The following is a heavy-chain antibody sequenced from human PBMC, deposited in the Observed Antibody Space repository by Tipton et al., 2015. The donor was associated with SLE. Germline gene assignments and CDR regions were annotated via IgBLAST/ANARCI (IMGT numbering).Heavy chain of an antibody. CDR3: ARTHYYDSSGYWDDAFDI. CDR2: IYYSGST. V-gene: IGHV4-39*07. Sequence: LRLSCTVSGGSISSSSYYWGWIRQPPGKGLEWIGSIYYSGSTNYNPSLKSRVTISVDTSKNQFSLKLSSVTAADTAVYYCARTHYYDSSGYWDDAFDIWGQGTMVTVSS. J-gene: IGHJ3*02. D-gene: IGHD3-22*01. CDR1: GGSISSSSYY.